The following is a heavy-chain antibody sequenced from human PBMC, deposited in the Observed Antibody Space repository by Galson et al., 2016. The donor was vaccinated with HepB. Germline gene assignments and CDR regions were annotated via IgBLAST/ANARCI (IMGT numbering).Heavy chain of an antibody. CDR1: GYTFTNYW. CDR2: VYPGDSDT. V-gene: IGHV5-51*01. J-gene: IGHJ4*02. Sequence: SGAEVKKPGESLRISCMGAGYTFTNYWIGWVRQMPGKGLEWMAMVYPGDSDTRYSPAFQGQVTISADKYMSTAYLQWSSLKASDTAMYYCERRGIGVAGRGGIDYWGQGTLITVSS. CDR3: ERRGIGVAGRGGIDY. D-gene: IGHD6-19*01.